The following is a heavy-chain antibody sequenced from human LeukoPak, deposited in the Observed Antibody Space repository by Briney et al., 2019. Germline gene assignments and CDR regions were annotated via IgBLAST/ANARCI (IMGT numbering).Heavy chain of an antibody. D-gene: IGHD6-19*01. CDR3: ARDPGIAVGAPYYFDY. Sequence: GGSLRLSCAASGFTFSSYGMHWVRQAPGKGLEWVAVISYDGSNKYYADSVKGRFTIPRDNSKNTLYLQMNSLRAEDTAVYYCARDPGIAVGAPYYFDYWGQGTLVTVSS. CDR1: GFTFSSYG. J-gene: IGHJ4*02. CDR2: ISYDGSNK. V-gene: IGHV3-30*03.